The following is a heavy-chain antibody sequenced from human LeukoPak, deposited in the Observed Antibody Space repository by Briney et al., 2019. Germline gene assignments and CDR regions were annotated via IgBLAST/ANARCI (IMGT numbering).Heavy chain of an antibody. D-gene: IGHD6-13*01. CDR3: ARDEIAAAGRGFDI. V-gene: IGHV4-4*07. Sequence: SETLSLTCTVSGGSISSYYWSWIRQPAGKGLEWIERIYTSGSTNYNPSLKSRVTMSVDTSKNQFSLKLSSVTAADTAVYYCARDEIAAAGRGFDIWGQGTMVTVSS. CDR2: IYTSGST. J-gene: IGHJ3*02. CDR1: GGSISSYY.